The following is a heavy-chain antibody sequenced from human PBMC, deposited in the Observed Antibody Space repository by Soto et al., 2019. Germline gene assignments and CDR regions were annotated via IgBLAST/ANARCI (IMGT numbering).Heavy chain of an antibody. V-gene: IGHV3-53*01. J-gene: IGHJ4*02. D-gene: IGHD3-22*01. CDR3: ARDSSGYYLDY. CDR2: IYNGGST. Sequence: PGGSLRLSCGASGFTVSSNYMSWVRQAPGKGLEWVSVIYNGGSTYYADSVKGRFTISRDNSKNTLYLQMNSLRAEDTAVYYCARDSSGYYLDYWGQGTLVTVYS. CDR1: GFTVSSNY.